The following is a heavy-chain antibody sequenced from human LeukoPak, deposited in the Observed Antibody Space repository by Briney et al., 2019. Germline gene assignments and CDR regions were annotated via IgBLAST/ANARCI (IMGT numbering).Heavy chain of an antibody. CDR3: ARPRDSGWSKTWDY. D-gene: IGHD6-13*01. CDR2: IKQDRTEK. CDR1: GFTFSSYW. J-gene: IGHJ4*02. V-gene: IGHV3-7*03. Sequence: GGSLRLSCAGSGFTFSSYWMTWVRQAPGKGLEWVANIKQDRTEKYYVDSVKGRFTISRDNAQNSLYLQVSSLRAEDTAVYYCARPRDSGWSKTWDYWGQGTLVTVSS.